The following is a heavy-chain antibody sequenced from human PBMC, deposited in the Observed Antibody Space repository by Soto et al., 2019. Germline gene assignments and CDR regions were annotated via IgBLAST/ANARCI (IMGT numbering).Heavy chain of an antibody. J-gene: IGHJ6*02. D-gene: IGHD3-10*01. Sequence: GGSLRLSCAASGFTFSSYGMHWVRQAPGKGLEWVAVISYDGSNKYYADSVKGRFTISRDNSKNTLYLQMNSLRAEDTAVYYCAKSRPDRGVTPVYGMDVWGQGTTVTVSS. CDR2: ISYDGSNK. V-gene: IGHV3-30*18. CDR3: AKSRPDRGVTPVYGMDV. CDR1: GFTFSSYG.